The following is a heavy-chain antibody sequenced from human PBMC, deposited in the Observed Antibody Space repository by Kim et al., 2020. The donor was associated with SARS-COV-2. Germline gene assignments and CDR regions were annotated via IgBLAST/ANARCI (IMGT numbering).Heavy chain of an antibody. D-gene: IGHD1-1*01. CDR2: TT. J-gene: IGHJ4*02. V-gene: IGHV3-15*01. CDR3: TTATSPRRVY. Sequence: TTDYAAPVKGRFTISRDDSKNTLYLQMNSLKTEDTAVYYCTTATSPRRVYWGQGTLVTVSS.